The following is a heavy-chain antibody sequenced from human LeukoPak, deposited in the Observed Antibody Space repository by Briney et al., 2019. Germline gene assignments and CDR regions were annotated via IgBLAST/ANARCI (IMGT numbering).Heavy chain of an antibody. V-gene: IGHV4-59*01. D-gene: IGHD7-27*01. J-gene: IGHJ6*02. CDR2: IYYSGST. Sequence: SETLSLTCTVSGGSISSYYWSWIRQPPGKGLEWIGYIYYSGSTNYNPSLKSRVTISVDTSKNQFSLKLSSVTAADTAVYYCARDSGGMDVWSQGTTVTVSS. CDR3: ARDSGGMDV. CDR1: GGSISSYY.